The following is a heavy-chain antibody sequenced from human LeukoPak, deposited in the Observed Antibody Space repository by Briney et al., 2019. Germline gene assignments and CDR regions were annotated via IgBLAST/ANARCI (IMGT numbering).Heavy chain of an antibody. J-gene: IGHJ5*02. Sequence: GGSLRLPCAASGFTFSSYAMHWVRQAPGKGLEWVAVISYDGSNKYYADSVKGRFTISRDNSKNTLYLQMNSLRAEDTAVYYCARDQGHYYGSGSYGWFDPWGQGTLVTVSS. CDR1: GFTFSSYA. CDR2: ISYDGSNK. D-gene: IGHD3-10*01. V-gene: IGHV3-30-3*01. CDR3: ARDQGHYYGSGSYGWFDP.